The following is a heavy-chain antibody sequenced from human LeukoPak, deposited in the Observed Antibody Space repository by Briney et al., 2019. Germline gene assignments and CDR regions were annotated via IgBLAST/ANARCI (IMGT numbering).Heavy chain of an antibody. J-gene: IGHJ6*03. CDR1: GYTFTSYG. CDR3: ARDRRDYYGSGRLHPMDV. CDR2: ISAYNGNT. Sequence: ASVKVSCKASGYTFTSYGISWVRQAPGQGLEWMGWISAYNGNTNYAQKLQGRVTMTTDTSTSTAYMELRSLRSDDTAVYYCARDRRDYYGSGRLHPMDVWGKGTTVTISS. V-gene: IGHV1-18*01. D-gene: IGHD3-10*01.